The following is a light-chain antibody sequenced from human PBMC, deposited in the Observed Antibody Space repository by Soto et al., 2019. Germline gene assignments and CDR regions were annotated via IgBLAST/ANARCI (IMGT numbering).Light chain of an antibody. CDR3: QQYDNWPPIT. J-gene: IGKJ5*01. V-gene: IGKV3-15*01. CDR1: QSVRNQ. CDR2: DAS. Sequence: EIMLTQSPATLSLTPGERATLSCRASQSVRNQLAWYQQKPGQAPRLLIYDASTRATGIPARFSGSGSGTEFTLTISSLQSDDSAVYYCQQYDNWPPITFGQGTRLEI.